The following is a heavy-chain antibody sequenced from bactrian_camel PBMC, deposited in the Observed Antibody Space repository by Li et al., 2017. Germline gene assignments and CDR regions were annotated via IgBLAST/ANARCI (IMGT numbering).Heavy chain of an antibody. V-gene: IGHV3S31*01. Sequence: LVESGGHLVQPGGSLTLSCAASGFSINTYAMSWVRQAPGKGLEWVSSIFGGGTSSYYADSVKGRFTISRDNAKNTLYLQMTSVKLEDTAMYYCAANFGPYCSGSYLARRANFEGQGTQVTVS. J-gene: IGHJ4*01. CDR2: IFGGGTSS. CDR1: GFSINTYA. D-gene: IGHD2*01.